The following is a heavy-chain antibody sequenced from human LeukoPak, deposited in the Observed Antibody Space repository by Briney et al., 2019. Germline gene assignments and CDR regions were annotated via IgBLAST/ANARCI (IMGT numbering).Heavy chain of an antibody. J-gene: IGHJ5*02. D-gene: IGHD3-22*01. Sequence: GASVKVSCKASGYTFISYAIHWVRQAPGQRLEWMGWINVGNGNTKYSQKFQGRVTITTDTSTSTAYMELRSLRSDDTAVYYCARGGYYDSSGLVDLWGQGTLVTVSS. CDR3: ARGGYYDSSGLVDL. CDR2: INVGNGNT. CDR1: GYTFISYA. V-gene: IGHV1-3*01.